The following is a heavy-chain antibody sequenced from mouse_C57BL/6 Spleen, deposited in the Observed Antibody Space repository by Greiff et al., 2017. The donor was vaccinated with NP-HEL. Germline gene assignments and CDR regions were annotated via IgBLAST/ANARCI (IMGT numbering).Heavy chain of an antibody. V-gene: IGHV1-7*01. D-gene: IGHD2-5*01. Sequence: QVQLKQSGAELAKPGASVKLSCKASGYTFTSYWMHWVKQRPGQGLEWIGYINPSSGYTKYNQKFKDKATLTADKSSSTAYMQLSSLTYEDSAVYYCARDYYSNTGYFDVWGTGTTVTVSS. CDR1: GYTFTSYW. J-gene: IGHJ1*03. CDR3: ARDYYSNTGYFDV. CDR2: INPSSGYT.